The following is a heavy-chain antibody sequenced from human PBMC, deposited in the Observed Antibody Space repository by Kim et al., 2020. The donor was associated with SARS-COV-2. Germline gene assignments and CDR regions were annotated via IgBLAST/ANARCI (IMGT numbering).Heavy chain of an antibody. J-gene: IGHJ4*02. V-gene: IGHV3-21*01. CDR3: AREDYDYVWGNYRTYYFDY. D-gene: IGHD3-16*02. Sequence: GGSLRLSCAASGFTFSRYSINWVRQAPGKGLEWVASISSAGSYIYYTDSLKGRFAISRDNAKNSLYLQMNSLRAEDTAVYYCAREDYDYVWGNYRTYYFDYWGQGTLVTVSS. CDR2: ISSAGSYI. CDR1: GFTFSRYS.